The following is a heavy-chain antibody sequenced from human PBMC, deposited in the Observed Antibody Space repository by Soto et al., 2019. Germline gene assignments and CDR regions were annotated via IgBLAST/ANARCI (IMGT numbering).Heavy chain of an antibody. Sequence: ESGPTLVNPTQTLTLTCTFSGFSLSTTGMCVSLILQPPGKALEGLALIDGADDKYYSTSLKTSLTISKDTSKNQVVLTMTNVEPVDTATYFCSRAVGGFTYGYPDYWGQGTLVPVSS. J-gene: IGHJ4*02. D-gene: IGHD5-18*01. CDR3: SRAVGGFTYGYPDY. CDR1: GFSLSTTGMC. V-gene: IGHV2-70*01. CDR2: IDGADDK.